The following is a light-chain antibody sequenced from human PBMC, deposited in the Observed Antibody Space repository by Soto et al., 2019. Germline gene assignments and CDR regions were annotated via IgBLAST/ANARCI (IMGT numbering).Light chain of an antibody. V-gene: IGKV1-8*01. J-gene: IGKJ1*01. CDR2: ASS. CDR3: QQYYSYTWT. Sequence: AIRMTQSPSSFSASTGDRVTITCRASQGISSYLAWYQQKPGKAPKLLIYASSTLQSGVPSRFSGSGSGTDFTLPISCLQSEDFAIYYCQQYYSYTWTFGQGTKVEIK. CDR1: QGISSY.